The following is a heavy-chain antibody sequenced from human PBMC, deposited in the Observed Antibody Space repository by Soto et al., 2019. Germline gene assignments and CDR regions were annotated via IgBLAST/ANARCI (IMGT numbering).Heavy chain of an antibody. CDR3: ATDVVMITFGGVIGPADY. J-gene: IGHJ4*02. D-gene: IGHD3-16*02. CDR1: GFTFSSYA. Sequence: QVQLVESGGGVVQPGRSLRLSCAASGFTFSSYAIHWVRQAPGKGLEWVAVISYDGGNKYYADSVKGRFTISRDNSKNTLYLQMNRLRAEDRAVYYCATDVVMITFGGVIGPADYWGQGTLVTVSS. V-gene: IGHV3-30-3*01. CDR2: ISYDGGNK.